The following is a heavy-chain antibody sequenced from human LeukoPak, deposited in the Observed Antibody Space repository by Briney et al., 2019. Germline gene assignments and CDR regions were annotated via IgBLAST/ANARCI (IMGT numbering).Heavy chain of an antibody. Sequence: GASVKVSCKASGYTFTSYGISWVRQAPGQGLEWMGGIIPIFGTANYAQKFQGRVTITADESTSTAYMELSSLRSEDTAVYYCARRRGDYVWGSYRYGQYYFDYWGQGTLVTVSS. J-gene: IGHJ4*02. CDR1: GYTFTSYG. V-gene: IGHV1-69*13. D-gene: IGHD3-16*02. CDR2: IIPIFGTA. CDR3: ARRRGDYVWGSYRYGQYYFDY.